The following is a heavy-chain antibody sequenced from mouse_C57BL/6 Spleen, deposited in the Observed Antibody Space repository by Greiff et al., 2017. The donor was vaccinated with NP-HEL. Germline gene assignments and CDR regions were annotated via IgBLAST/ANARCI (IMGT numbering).Heavy chain of an antibody. CDR2: IDPSDSYT. J-gene: IGHJ2*01. CDR1: GYTFTSYW. V-gene: IGHV1-50*01. CDR3: ARRGTTVDDY. Sequence: QVQLQQPGAELVKPGASVKLSCKASGYTFTSYWMQWVKQRPGQGLEWIGEIDPSDSYTNYNQKFKGKATLTVDTSSSTAYMQLSSLTSEDSAVYYCARRGTTVDDYWGQGTTLTVSS. D-gene: IGHD1-1*01.